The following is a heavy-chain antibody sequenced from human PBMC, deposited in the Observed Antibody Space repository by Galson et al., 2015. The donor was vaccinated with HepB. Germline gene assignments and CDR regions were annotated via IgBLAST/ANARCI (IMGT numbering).Heavy chain of an antibody. CDR1: GYTFSSYW. V-gene: IGHV5-51*01. D-gene: IGHD2-2*01. Sequence: QSGAEVKKPGESLKISCKGSGYTFSSYWIAWVRQMPGKGLEWMGIIYPDDSKTRYSPSFQGQVTISADKSISTAYMQWSSLKASDTAMYYCARQDPDAKYYFDYWGQGTLVTVSS. J-gene: IGHJ4*02. CDR2: IYPDDSKT. CDR3: ARQDPDAKYYFDY.